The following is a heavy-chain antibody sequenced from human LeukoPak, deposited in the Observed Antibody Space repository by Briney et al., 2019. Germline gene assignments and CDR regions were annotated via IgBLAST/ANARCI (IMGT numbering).Heavy chain of an antibody. Sequence: PGGSLRLSCAASGFTFSRYSMNWVRQAPGKGLEWVSSITSSSSYIYYADSVKGRFTISRDNAENSLYLQMNGLRAEDTALYYCARDKDQYSGYDSGLFDYWGQGTLVTVSS. CDR2: ITSSSSYI. V-gene: IGHV3-21*01. J-gene: IGHJ4*02. CDR3: ARDKDQYSGYDSGLFDY. D-gene: IGHD5-12*01. CDR1: GFTFSRYS.